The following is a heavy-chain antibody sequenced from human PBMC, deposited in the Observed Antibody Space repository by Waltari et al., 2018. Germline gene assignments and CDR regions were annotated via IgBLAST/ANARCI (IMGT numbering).Heavy chain of an antibody. J-gene: IGHJ3*02. V-gene: IGHV6-1*01. CDR3: ARDNWNDLYI. CDR1: GDSVPSDSPA. Sequence: QLQHSGPGLVKPPQTLSLTCSLSGDSVPSDSPAWKWPRQSPSRGLEWLGRTYYRSKWYNDDAVSVRGRITISPDTSKNHFSLQLNSVTPEDTAVYYCARDNWNDLYIWGQGTMVTVSS. CDR2: TYYRSKWYN. D-gene: IGHD1-20*01.